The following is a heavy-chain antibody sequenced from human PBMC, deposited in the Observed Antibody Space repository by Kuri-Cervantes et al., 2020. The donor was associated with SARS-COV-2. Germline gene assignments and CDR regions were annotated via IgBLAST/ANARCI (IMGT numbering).Heavy chain of an antibody. D-gene: IGHD1-26*01. V-gene: IGHV3-30*02. CDR2: IRYDGSNK. CDR1: GCTFSSYG. Sequence: LSLTCAASGCTFSSYGMHWVRQAPGKGLEWVAFIRYDGSNKYYADSVKGRFTISRDNSKNTLYLQMNSLRAEDTAVYYCATTMHELWEYYMDVWGKGTTVTVSS. J-gene: IGHJ6*03. CDR3: ATTMHELWEYYMDV.